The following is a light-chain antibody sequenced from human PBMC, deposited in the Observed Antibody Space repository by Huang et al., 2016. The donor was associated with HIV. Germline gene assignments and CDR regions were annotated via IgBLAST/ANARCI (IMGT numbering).Light chain of an antibody. CDR3: QQYNNWPRT. CDR1: QSVSSN. J-gene: IGKJ1*01. V-gene: IGKV3-15*01. Sequence: EIVMTQSPATLSVSPGERATLSCRASQSVSSNLAWYQQKPGQAPRLLIYAASTRATGITARFSGSGSGTEFTLTISSLQSEDFAVYYCQQYNNWPRTFGQGTKVEIK. CDR2: AAS.